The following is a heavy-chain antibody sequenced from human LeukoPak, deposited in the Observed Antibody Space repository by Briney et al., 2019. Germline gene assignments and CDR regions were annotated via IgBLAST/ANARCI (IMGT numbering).Heavy chain of an antibody. Sequence: GGSLRLFCAASGFTFSSYWMSWVRQAPGKGLEWVANIKQDGSEKYYVDSVKGRFTISRDNAKNSLYLQMNSLRAEDTAVYYCARYDDFSPMDVWGQGTTVTVSS. CDR1: GFTFSSYW. CDR2: IKQDGSEK. J-gene: IGHJ6*02. CDR3: ARYDDFSPMDV. V-gene: IGHV3-7*01. D-gene: IGHD3-3*01.